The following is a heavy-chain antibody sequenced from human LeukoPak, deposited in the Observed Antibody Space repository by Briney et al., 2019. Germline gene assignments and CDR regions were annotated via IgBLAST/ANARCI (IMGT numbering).Heavy chain of an antibody. CDR1: GYTFTSYY. V-gene: IGHV1-46*01. D-gene: IGHD3-10*01. CDR3: ARDLGSYYGSGSYRRYNWFDP. Sequence: ASVKVSCKASGYTFTSYYMHWVRQAPGQGLEWMGIINPSGGSTSYAQKFQGRVTMTRDTSTSTVYMELSSLRSEDTAVYYCARDLGSYYGSGSYRRYNWFDPWGQGTLVTVSS. J-gene: IGHJ5*02. CDR2: INPSGGST.